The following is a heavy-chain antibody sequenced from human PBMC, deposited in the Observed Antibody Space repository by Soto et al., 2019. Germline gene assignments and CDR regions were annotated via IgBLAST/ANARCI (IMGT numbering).Heavy chain of an antibody. V-gene: IGHV4-34*01. J-gene: IGHJ3*02. Sequence: QVHLQQWGAGLLKPSETLSLTCGVYGGSFGTSYWAWFRRSPERGLEWIGEINHNGDSNYNPSLKMRVTISLDMSENQFSLKLTPVAAADTAVYYCARVTRFPDAFDIWGQGTPVIVSS. CDR2: INHNGDS. CDR1: GGSFGTSY. CDR3: ARVTRFPDAFDI.